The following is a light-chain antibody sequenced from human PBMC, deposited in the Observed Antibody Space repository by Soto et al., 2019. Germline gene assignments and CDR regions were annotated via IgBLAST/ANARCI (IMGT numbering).Light chain of an antibody. CDR3: QQYGSSPWT. J-gene: IGKJ1*01. CDR1: QSVSSSY. V-gene: IGKV3-20*01. Sequence: EIVLTQSPGTLSLSPGERATLSCRASQSVSSSYLAWYQQKPGQAPRLLIYGASSRATGIPDRFSGGGSGTDFTLTISRLEPEDFAVYYCQQYGSSPWTVGQGTKVDIK. CDR2: GAS.